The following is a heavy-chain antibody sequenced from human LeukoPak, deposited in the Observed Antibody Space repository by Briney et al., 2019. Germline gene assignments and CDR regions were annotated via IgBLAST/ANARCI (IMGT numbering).Heavy chain of an antibody. J-gene: IGHJ5*02. D-gene: IGHD3-22*01. CDR1: GYTFTSYD. CDR2: MNPNSGNT. V-gene: IGHV1-8*01. CDR3: ARLATHYDSSGYHSWFDP. Sequence: ASVKVSCKASGYTFTSYDINWVRQAPGQGLEWMGWMNPNSGNTDYAQKFQGRVTMTRNTSISTAYMELSSLRSEDTAVYYCARLATHYDSSGYHSWFDPWGQGTLVTVSS.